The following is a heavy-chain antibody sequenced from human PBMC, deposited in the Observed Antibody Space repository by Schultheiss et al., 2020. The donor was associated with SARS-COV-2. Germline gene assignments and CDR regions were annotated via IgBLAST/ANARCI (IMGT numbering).Heavy chain of an antibody. CDR3: AKGWRRWLQDWYFDL. J-gene: IGHJ2*01. CDR1: GFTFSSYE. Sequence: GGSLRLSCAASGFTFSSYEMNWVRQAPGKGLEWVSFISNTGTTVYYADSVEGRFTISRDNANDSLYLQMNSLRAEDTALYYCAKGWRRWLQDWYFDLWGRGTLVTVSS. V-gene: IGHV3-48*03. D-gene: IGHD5-24*01. CDR2: ISNTGTTV.